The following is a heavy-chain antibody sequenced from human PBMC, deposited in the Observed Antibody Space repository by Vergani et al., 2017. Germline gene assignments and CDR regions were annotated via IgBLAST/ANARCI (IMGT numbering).Heavy chain of an antibody. V-gene: IGHV2-70*15. Sequence: QVTLRESGPALVKPTQTLTLTCTFSGFSLSTSGMCVSWIRQPPGKALEWLARIDWDDDKYYSTSLKTRLTISKDTSKNQVVLTMTNMDPVDTATYCCARTDRLPSMYSGSYQAWFDPWGHGSLVSVSS. CDR1: GFSLSTSGMC. CDR2: IDWDDDK. D-gene: IGHD1-26*01. J-gene: IGHJ5*02. CDR3: ARTDRLPSMYSGSYQAWFDP.